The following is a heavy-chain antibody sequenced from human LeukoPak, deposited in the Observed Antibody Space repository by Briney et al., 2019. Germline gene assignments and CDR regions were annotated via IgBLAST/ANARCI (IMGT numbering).Heavy chain of an antibody. J-gene: IGHJ6*02. V-gene: IGHV4-39*07. CDR3: ARARGWSQYYYYGMDV. D-gene: IGHD2-8*01. CDR2: IYYSGCT. Sequence: SETPSLTCTVSVGSISSSSYYWGWIRQPPGKGLAWIGSIYYSGCTYDNPSLKSRVTISVDTSKNQFSLKLSSVTAADTAVYYCARARGWSQYYYYGMDVWGQGTLVTVSS. CDR1: VGSISSSSYY.